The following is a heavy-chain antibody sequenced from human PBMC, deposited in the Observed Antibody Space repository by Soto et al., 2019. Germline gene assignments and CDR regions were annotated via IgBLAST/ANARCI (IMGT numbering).Heavy chain of an antibody. CDR3: ARDTGYSFVNT. D-gene: IGHD5-18*01. Sequence: QVQLVQSGAEEKKPGASVKVSCKASGYTFTSYAMLWVRQAPGQRLEWMGWINAGNGNTKYSQKFQGRVTITRDTSASTAYMELSSLRSEDTAVYYCARDTGYSFVNTWGQGTLVTVSS. CDR2: INAGNGNT. V-gene: IGHV1-3*05. J-gene: IGHJ5*02. CDR1: GYTFTSYA.